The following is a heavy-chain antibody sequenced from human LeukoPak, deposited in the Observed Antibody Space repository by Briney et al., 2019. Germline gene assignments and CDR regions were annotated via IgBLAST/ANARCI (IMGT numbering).Heavy chain of an antibody. CDR2: IYDSGDT. CDR1: GGSISSYY. CDR3: ARDVLRTVNDGRQTPYDPFEI. Sequence: PSETLSLTCTVSGGSISSYYWSWIRQPPGKGLEWIGYIYDSGDTNYNTSLKSRVTISVDTSMNQLSLKLSSVTAADTAVYYCARDVLRTVNDGRQTPYDPFEIWGQGTMVTVSP. J-gene: IGHJ3*02. V-gene: IGHV4-59*01. D-gene: IGHD3-3*01.